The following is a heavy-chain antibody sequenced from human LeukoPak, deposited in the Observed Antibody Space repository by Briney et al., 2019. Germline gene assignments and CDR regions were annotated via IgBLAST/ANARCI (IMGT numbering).Heavy chain of an antibody. D-gene: IGHD1-26*01. J-gene: IGHJ5*02. Sequence: GGSLRLSCAASGFTFSSYAMSWVRQAPGKGLEWVTFISYDASEKSYAASAKGRFTISRDNSNNRLYLQMDSLRVEDTAVYFCAKRFAKWDLGSWGQGTLVTVSS. CDR1: GFTFSSYA. V-gene: IGHV3-30*18. CDR2: ISYDASEK. CDR3: AKRFAKWDLGS.